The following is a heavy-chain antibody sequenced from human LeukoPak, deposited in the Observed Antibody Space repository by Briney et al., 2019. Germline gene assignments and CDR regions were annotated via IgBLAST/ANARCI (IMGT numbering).Heavy chain of an antibody. CDR2: ISVSGGTT. Sequence: GGSLRLSCAVSGFTFSSYAMNWVRQAPGKGLEWVSSISVSGGTTYYADSVKGRFTISRDNSKNTLYLQMNSLRAEDTAMYYCAKDYSGSGSFYDYWGQGTLVTVSS. CDR3: AKDYSGSGSFYDY. V-gene: IGHV3-23*01. CDR1: GFTFSSYA. J-gene: IGHJ4*02. D-gene: IGHD1-26*01.